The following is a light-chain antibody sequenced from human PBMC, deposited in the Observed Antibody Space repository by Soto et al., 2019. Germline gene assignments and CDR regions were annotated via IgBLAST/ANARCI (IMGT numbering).Light chain of an antibody. J-gene: IGKJ1*01. CDR2: DVS. V-gene: IGKV3-15*01. Sequence: EIVMTQSPVALSVSPGERATLSCRASQAIRSDLAWYQQKPGQAPRLLISDVSTRATGIPARFNGSGSGTEFTLAISSLQFEDFAVYYCQQSYSSPPTFGQGTKVDIK. CDR3: QQSYSSPPT. CDR1: QAIRSD.